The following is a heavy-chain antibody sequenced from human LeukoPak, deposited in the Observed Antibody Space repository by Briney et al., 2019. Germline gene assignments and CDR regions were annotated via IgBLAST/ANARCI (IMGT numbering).Heavy chain of an antibody. CDR2: VNSDGSGT. V-gene: IGHV3-74*01. Sequence: GGSLRLSCAASGFTFSRDWMNWVRQAPGKGLVWVSHVNSDGSGTDYADSVKGRFTISRDNAKNTLYLQMNSLRVEDTAVYYCVCLGLGGLSLDWGQGALVTVSS. D-gene: IGHD3-16*01. CDR3: VCLGLGGLSLD. J-gene: IGHJ4*02. CDR1: GFTFSRDW.